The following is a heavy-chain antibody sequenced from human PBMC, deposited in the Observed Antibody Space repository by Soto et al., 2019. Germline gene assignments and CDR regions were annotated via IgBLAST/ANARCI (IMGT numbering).Heavy chain of an antibody. D-gene: IGHD6-19*01. CDR1: GYTFTSYY. V-gene: IGHV1-46*01. CDR3: ARDGIAVAGTGYYFDY. J-gene: IGHJ4*02. Sequence: GASVKVSCTASGYTFTSYYMHWVRQAPGQGLEWMGRINPSGGSTSYAQKFQGRVTMTTDTSTSTAYMELRSLRSDDTAVYYCARDGIAVAGTGYYFDYWGQGTLVTVSS. CDR2: INPSGGST.